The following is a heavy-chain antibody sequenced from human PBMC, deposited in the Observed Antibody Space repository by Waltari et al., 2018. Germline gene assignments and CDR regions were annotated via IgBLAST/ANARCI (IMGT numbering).Heavy chain of an antibody. J-gene: IGHJ3*02. CDR1: GGSFYVYY. D-gene: IGHD5-12*01. CDR3: ARISGLDFATPI. V-gene: IGHV4-34*01. Sequence: VQLHQWGAGLLTPSETLSLTCGLQGGSFYVYYWSWVRQSPGKGLEWIGEINHAGNINYNPSRKSRVTISIDPSKNQFSLKVKSVIAADTAVYYCARISGLDFATPIWAQGTVVTVSS. CDR2: INHAGNI.